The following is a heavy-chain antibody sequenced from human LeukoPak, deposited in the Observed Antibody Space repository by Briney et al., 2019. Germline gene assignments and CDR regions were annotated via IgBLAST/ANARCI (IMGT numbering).Heavy chain of an antibody. V-gene: IGHV4-39*07. J-gene: IGHJ2*01. D-gene: IGHD1-26*01. CDR1: GDSISSSRFN. CDR2: IHYSGDT. Sequence: PSETLSLTCAVSGDSISSSRFNWGWIRQTPGKGLEWIGTIHYSGDTYHNPSLKSRVTLSRDTSKNQFSLRLTSVTAADTAVYYCARVGWELPNYWYFDLWGRGTLVTVSS. CDR3: ARVGWELPNYWYFDL.